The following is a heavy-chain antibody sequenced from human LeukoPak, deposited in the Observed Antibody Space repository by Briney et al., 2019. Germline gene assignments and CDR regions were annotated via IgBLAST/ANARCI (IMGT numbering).Heavy chain of an antibody. CDR3: ASASSYDILTGPLPDY. V-gene: IGHV3-66*01. D-gene: IGHD3-9*01. J-gene: IGHJ4*02. CDR2: IYSGGST. Sequence: GGPLRLSCAASRFTVSSNYMSWVRQAPGKGLEWVSVIYSGGSTYYADSVKGRFTISRDNSKNTLYLQMNSLRAEDTAVYYCASASSYDILTGPLPDYWGQGTLVTVSS. CDR1: RFTVSSNY.